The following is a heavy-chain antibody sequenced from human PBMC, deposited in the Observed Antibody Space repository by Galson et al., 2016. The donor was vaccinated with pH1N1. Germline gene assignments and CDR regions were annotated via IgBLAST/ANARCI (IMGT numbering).Heavy chain of an antibody. Sequence: PALVKPTQTPTLTCTFSGFSLSTSGVGVGWIRQPPGKALEWLALIYWDDDKRYSPSLKSRLTIIKDTSKNQVVLTMTNMDPVDTATYYCARNGYGDYVGYFDYWGQGTLVTVSS. CDR1: GFSLSTSGVG. CDR3: ARNGYGDYVGYFDY. V-gene: IGHV2-5*02. J-gene: IGHJ4*02. D-gene: IGHD4-17*01. CDR2: IYWDDDK.